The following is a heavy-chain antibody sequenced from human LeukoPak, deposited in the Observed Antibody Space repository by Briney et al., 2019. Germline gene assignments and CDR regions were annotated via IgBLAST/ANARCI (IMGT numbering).Heavy chain of an antibody. D-gene: IGHD1-26*01. CDR3: ARQNHWSGSSSYYFDY. CDR2: ISSSSSYI. J-gene: IGHJ4*02. CDR1: GFTFSRYS. V-gene: IGHV3-21*04. Sequence: GGSLRLSCAASGFTFSRYSMNWVRQAPGKGLEWVSSISSSSSYIYYADSVKGRFTISRDNAKNSLYLQMNSLKREDTGVYYCARQNHWSGSSSYYFDYWGQGTLVTVSS.